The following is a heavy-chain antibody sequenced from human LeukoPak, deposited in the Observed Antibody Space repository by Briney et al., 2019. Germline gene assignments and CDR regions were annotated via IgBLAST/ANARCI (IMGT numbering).Heavy chain of an antibody. D-gene: IGHD4-23*01. CDR1: GYTFTGYY. V-gene: IGHV1-2*02. J-gene: IGHJ1*01. CDR2: TNPNSGGT. Sequence: ASVKVSCKASGYTFTGYYMHWVRQAPGQGLEWMGWTNPNSGGTDYAQKLQFRVTMTTDTSTSTAYMELRSLRSDDTAVYYCARDKAVTTEVTQHFQHWGQGTLVTVSS. CDR3: ARDKAVTTEVTQHFQH.